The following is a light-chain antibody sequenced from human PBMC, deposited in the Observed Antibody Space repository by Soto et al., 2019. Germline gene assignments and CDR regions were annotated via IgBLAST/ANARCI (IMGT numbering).Light chain of an antibody. CDR2: DVT. V-gene: IGLV2-11*01. Sequence: QSVLTQPRSVSGSPGQSVTISCTGTTSDVGGYKYVSWYQQHPGKAPIFLIYDVTKRPSGVPDRFSGSKSGNTASLSISGLQAEDEADYYGCSYGGSYTYVIFGGGTKLTVL. CDR1: TSDVGGYKY. CDR3: CSYGGSYTYVI. J-gene: IGLJ2*01.